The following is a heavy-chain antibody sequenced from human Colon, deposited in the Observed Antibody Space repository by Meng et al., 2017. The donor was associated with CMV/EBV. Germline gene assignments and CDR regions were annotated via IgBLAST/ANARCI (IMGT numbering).Heavy chain of an antibody. V-gene: IGHV3-7*04. Sequence: EGQCVESGGDLVQPGGSLRLSCAASGFTFSSYWMDWVCQVPGKGLELVAIINHDGSADYYVDSVKGRLTVSRDNAKNSLYLQLNSLRVDDTAIYFCARDVRFGLFDLWGPGTLVTVSS. CDR1: GFTFSSYW. CDR2: INHDGSAD. D-gene: IGHD3-16*01. J-gene: IGHJ2*01. CDR3: ARDVRFGLFDL.